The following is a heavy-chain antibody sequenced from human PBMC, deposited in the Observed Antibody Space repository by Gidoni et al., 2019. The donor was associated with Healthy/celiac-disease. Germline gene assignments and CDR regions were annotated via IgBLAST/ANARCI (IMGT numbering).Heavy chain of an antibody. J-gene: IGHJ6*02. V-gene: IGHV3-30*18. CDR3: AKDRAHTNYYYYYGMDV. CDR1: GFPFSSYG. Sequence: QVQLVESGGGVVQPGRSLRLSCAASGFPFSSYGMHWVRQAPGKGLEWVAVISYDGSNKYYADSVKGRFTISRDNSKNTLYLQMNSLRAEDTAVYYCAKDRAHTNYYYYYGMDVWGQGTTVTVSS. CDR2: ISYDGSNK.